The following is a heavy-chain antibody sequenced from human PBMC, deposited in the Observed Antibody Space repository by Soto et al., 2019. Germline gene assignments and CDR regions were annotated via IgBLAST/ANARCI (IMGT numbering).Heavy chain of an antibody. CDR1: GGSFSGYY. D-gene: IGHD6-19*01. J-gene: IGHJ1*01. Sequence: QVQLQQWGAGLLKPSETLSLTCAVYGGSFSGYYWSWIRQPPGKGLEWIGEINHSGSTNYNPSLKSRVTISVDTSKNQFSLKLSSVTAADTAVYYCARGRRGVGAVAGWRYFQHWGQGTLVTVSS. CDR2: INHSGST. CDR3: ARGRRGVGAVAGWRYFQH. V-gene: IGHV4-34*01.